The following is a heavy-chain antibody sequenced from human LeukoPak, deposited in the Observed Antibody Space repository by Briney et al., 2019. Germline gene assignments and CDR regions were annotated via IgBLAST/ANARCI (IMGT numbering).Heavy chain of an antibody. CDR1: GFTFRTYA. D-gene: IGHD5-24*01. Sequence: TGGSLRLSCATSGFTFRTYAMTWVRQAPGKGLEWVSAMSASGDETKYADSVKSRFTISRDNSRNTLFLQINRLRGDDTAVYYCARDYKADYWGQGTLVTVSS. CDR3: ARDYKADY. CDR2: MSASGDET. V-gene: IGHV3-23*01. J-gene: IGHJ4*02.